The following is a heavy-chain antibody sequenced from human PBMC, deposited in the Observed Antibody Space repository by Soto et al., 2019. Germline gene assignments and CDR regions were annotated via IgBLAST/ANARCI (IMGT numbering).Heavy chain of an antibody. CDR3: ARERSTAGLTASSLYFDS. J-gene: IGHJ4*02. D-gene: IGHD7-27*01. CDR2: ISFDGSTT. CDR1: GFSFSSYA. V-gene: IGHV3-30*04. Sequence: QVQLVESGGGVVQPGRSLRLSCAASGFSFSSYAMHWVRQAPGKGLEWVAVISFDGSTTYYADSVKGRFTFSRDNPKKTLFLQINSLSAEYTAAYFCARERSTAGLTASSLYFDSAGQGTVVTVTS.